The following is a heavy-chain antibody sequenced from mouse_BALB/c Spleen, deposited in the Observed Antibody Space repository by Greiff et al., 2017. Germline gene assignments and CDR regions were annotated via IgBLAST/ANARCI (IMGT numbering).Heavy chain of an antibody. Sequence: VQLQQSGAELMKPGASVKISCKATGYTFSSYWIEWVKQRPGHGLEWIGEILPGSGSTNYNEKFKGKATFTADTSSNTAYMQLSSLTSEDSAVYYCARRGLRRAMDYWGQGTSVTVSS. J-gene: IGHJ4*01. CDR2: ILPGSGST. V-gene: IGHV1-9*01. D-gene: IGHD2-2*01. CDR1: GYTFSSYW. CDR3: ARRGLRRAMDY.